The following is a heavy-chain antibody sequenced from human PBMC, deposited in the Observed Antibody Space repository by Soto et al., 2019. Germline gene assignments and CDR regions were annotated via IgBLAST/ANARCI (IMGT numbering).Heavy chain of an antibody. CDR3: ARGDREDIAVVIGVRPGEYGVDV. V-gene: IGHV3-30-3*01. CDR2: IAYDGSNK. J-gene: IGHJ6*02. Sequence: QVQLVESGGGVVQPGRSLRLSCAAYGFTFRSYAMHWVRQAPGKGLECVAVIAYDGSNKFYRDYVRGRFTISRDNSENTLYLQINRLRYEDTAVYYCARGDREDIAVVIGVRPGEYGVDVWGQGTTVTVSS. D-gene: IGHD2-15*01. CDR1: GFTFRSYA.